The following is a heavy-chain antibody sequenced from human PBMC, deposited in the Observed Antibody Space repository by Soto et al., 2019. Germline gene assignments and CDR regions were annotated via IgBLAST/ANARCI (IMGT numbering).Heavy chain of an antibody. J-gene: IGHJ6*03. V-gene: IGHV3-23*01. Sequence: GESLKISCAASGFTFSSYAMSWVRQAPGKGLEWVSAISGSGGSTYYADSVKGRFTISRDNSKNTLYLQMNSLRAEDTAVYYCAKYCSGGSCYSAPMDVWGKGTTVTVSS. D-gene: IGHD2-15*01. CDR3: AKYCSGGSCYSAPMDV. CDR1: GFTFSSYA. CDR2: ISGSGGST.